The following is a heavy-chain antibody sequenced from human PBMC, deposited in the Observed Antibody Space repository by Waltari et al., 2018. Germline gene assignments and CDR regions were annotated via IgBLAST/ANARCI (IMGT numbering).Heavy chain of an antibody. J-gene: IGHJ1*01. CDR2: MQYRGST. CDR1: GGSISTNYN. CDR3: GRIAFGDDGGYFQH. Sequence: QLQLQESGPGLVKPSATLSLTCPVPGGSISTNYNWGWIRQPPGKGLEWMGNMQYRGSTFYNPSLKSRVTISLDTSKNQFSLRLSSVGAADTAVYFCGRIAFGDDGGYFQHWGQGTLVTVSS. D-gene: IGHD4-17*01. V-gene: IGHV4-39*01.